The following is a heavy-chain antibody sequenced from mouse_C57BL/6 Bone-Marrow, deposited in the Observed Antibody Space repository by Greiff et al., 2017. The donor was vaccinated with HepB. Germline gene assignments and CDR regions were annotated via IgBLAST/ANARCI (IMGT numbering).Heavy chain of an antibody. CDR1: GFTFSSYG. CDR2: ISSGGSYT. Sequence: DVQLQESGGDLVKPGGSLKLSCAASGFTFSSYGMSWVRQTPDKRLEWVATISSGGSYTYYPDSVKGRFTISRDNAKNTLYLQMSSLKSEDTAMYYCARFYYYGSSYGYFDYWGQGTTLTVSS. J-gene: IGHJ2*01. CDR3: ARFYYYGSSYGYFDY. V-gene: IGHV5-6*01. D-gene: IGHD1-1*01.